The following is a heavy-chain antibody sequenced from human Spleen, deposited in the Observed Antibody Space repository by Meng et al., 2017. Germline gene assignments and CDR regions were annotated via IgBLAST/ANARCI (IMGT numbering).Heavy chain of an antibody. D-gene: IGHD3-22*01. CDR3: AKVDSRGEAFDF. Sequence: GESLKISCAGSGFTFSSYGMHWVRQAPGKGLEYVSAISSNGASTCYANSVKGRFSISRDNSKNTLYLQMGSLRAEDMAVYYCAKVDSRGEAFDFWGQGTMVTVSS. V-gene: IGHV3-64*01. J-gene: IGHJ3*01. CDR1: GFTFSSYG. CDR2: ISSNGAST.